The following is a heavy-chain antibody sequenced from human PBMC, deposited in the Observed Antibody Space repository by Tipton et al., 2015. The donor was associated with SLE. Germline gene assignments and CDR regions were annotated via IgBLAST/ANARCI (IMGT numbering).Heavy chain of an antibody. J-gene: IGHJ3*02. CDR1: GFTVSSNY. CDR3: ARGGPNWGSGGAFDI. D-gene: IGHD7-27*01. Sequence: GSLRLSCAASGFTVSSNYMSWVRQAPGKGLEWVSVIYSGGSTYYADSVKGRFTISRDNSKNTLYLQINSLRAEDTAVYYCARGGPNWGSGGAFDIWGQGTMVTVSS. V-gene: IGHV3-53*01. CDR2: IYSGGST.